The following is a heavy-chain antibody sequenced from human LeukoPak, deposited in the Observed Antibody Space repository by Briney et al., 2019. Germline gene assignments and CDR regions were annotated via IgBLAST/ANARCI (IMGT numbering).Heavy chain of an antibody. D-gene: IGHD6-19*01. CDR2: INSDGSGT. CDR1: GITFSSSW. CDR3: VRERMAGTVGYFDP. Sequence: GGSLRLSCAASGITFSSSWMHWVRQAPGKGLVWVSRINSDGSGTIYADSVKGRFTFSRDNAKNTLYLQMNSLRAEDTAVYYCVRERMAGTVGYFDPWGQGTLVTVSS. J-gene: IGHJ5*02. V-gene: IGHV3-74*01.